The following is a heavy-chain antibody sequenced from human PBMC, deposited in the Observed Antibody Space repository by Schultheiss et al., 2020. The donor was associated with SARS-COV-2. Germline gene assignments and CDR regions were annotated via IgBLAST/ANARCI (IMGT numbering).Heavy chain of an antibody. J-gene: IGHJ4*03. CDR3: AGRYCSGGSCYFDY. V-gene: IGHV3-23*01. Sequence: GGSLRLSCTASGFTFGDYAMSWVRQAPGKGLEWVSAISGSGGSTYYADSVKGRFTISRDNAKNSLYLQMNSLRAEDTAVYYCAGRYCSGGSCYFDYWGQGTLVTVSS. CDR2: ISGSGGST. D-gene: IGHD2-15*01. CDR1: GFTFGDYA.